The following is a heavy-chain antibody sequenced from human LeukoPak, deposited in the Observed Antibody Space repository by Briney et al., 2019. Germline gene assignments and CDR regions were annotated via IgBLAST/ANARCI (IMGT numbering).Heavy chain of an antibody. V-gene: IGHV4-34*01. D-gene: IGHD6-6*01. CDR2: INHSGST. J-gene: IGHJ6*03. Sequence: PSETLSLTCAVYGGSFSGYYWSWIRQPPGKGLEWIGEINHSGSTNYNPSLKSRVTMSVDTSKNQFSLKLSSVTAADTAVYYCARSPRFEYSSSSPRYYYYYYYMDVWGKGTTVTVSS. CDR3: ARSPRFEYSSSSPRYYYYYYYMDV. CDR1: GGSFSGYY.